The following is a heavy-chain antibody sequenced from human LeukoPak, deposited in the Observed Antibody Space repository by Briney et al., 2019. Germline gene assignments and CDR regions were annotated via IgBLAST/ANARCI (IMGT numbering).Heavy chain of an antibody. CDR1: GGSISSYY. V-gene: IGHV4-59*01. CDR2: IYYSGST. Sequence: SETLSLTCTVSGGSISSYYWSWIRQPPGKGLEWIGYIYYSGSTNYNPSLKSRVTISVDTSKNQFSLKLSSVTAADTAVYYCARVTGYMIEDYFDYWGQGTLVTVSS. D-gene: IGHD3-22*01. J-gene: IGHJ4*02. CDR3: ARVTGYMIEDYFDY.